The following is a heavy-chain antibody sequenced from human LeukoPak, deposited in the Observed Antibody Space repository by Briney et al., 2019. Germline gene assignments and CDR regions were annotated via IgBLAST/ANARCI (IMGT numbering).Heavy chain of an antibody. Sequence: ASVKVSCKASGYTFTSYGMSWVRQAPGQGLEWMGWISAYNGNTNYAQKLQGRVTMTTDTSTSTAYMELRSLRSDDTAVYYCARVPLRHYGSGSYWFDPWGQGTLVTVSS. CDR1: GYTFTSYG. D-gene: IGHD3-10*01. J-gene: IGHJ5*02. V-gene: IGHV1-18*01. CDR3: ARVPLRHYGSGSYWFDP. CDR2: ISAYNGNT.